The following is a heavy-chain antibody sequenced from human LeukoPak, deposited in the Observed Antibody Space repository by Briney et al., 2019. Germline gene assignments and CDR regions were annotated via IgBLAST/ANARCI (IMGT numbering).Heavy chain of an antibody. CDR1: GFTFSSYA. CDR3: ARDQGIPSSGTFDY. V-gene: IGHV3-30-3*01. CDR2: ISYDGSNK. D-gene: IGHD3-10*01. Sequence: PGGSLRLPCAASGFTFSSYAMHWVRQAPGKGLEWVAVISYDGSNKYYPDSVKGRFTISRDNSKNTLYLQMNSLRAEDTAVYYCARDQGIPSSGTFDYWGQGTLVTVSS. J-gene: IGHJ4*02.